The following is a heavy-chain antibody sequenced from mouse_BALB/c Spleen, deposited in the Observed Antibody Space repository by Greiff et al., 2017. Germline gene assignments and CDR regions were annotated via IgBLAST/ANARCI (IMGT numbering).Heavy chain of an antibody. J-gene: IGHJ4*01. CDR3: AKSLYDYDYAMDY. CDR1: GFSLTSYG. V-gene: IGHV2-5-1*01. CDR2: IWRGGST. D-gene: IGHD2-4*01. Sequence: VKLMESGPSLVQPSQSLSITCTVSGFSLTSYGVHWVRQSPGKGLEWLGVIWRGGSTDYNAAFMSRLSITKDNSKSQVFFKMNSLQADDTAIYYCAKSLYDYDYAMDYWGQGTSVTVSS.